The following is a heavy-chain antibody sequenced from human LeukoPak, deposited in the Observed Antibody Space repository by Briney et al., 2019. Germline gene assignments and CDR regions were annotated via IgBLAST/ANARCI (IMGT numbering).Heavy chain of an antibody. J-gene: IGHJ6*02. Sequence: SETLSLTCTVSGGSISSYYWSWIRQPPGKGLEWIGYIYYSGSTNYNPSLKSRVTISVDTSKNQFSLKLSSVTAADTAVYYCARVQQQRNYYYYYGMDVWGQGTTVTVSS. CDR2: IYYSGST. CDR3: ARVQQQRNYYYYYGMDV. V-gene: IGHV4-59*01. CDR1: GGSISSYY. D-gene: IGHD6-13*01.